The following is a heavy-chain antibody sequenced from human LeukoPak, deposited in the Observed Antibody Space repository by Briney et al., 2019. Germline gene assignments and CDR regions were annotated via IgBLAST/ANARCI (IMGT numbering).Heavy chain of an antibody. D-gene: IGHD2-15*01. CDR1: GYSISSSNW. CDR3: ARVGYCSGGSCSGFDY. J-gene: IGHJ4*02. CDR2: IYYRGST. V-gene: IGHV4-28*01. Sequence: SETLSLTCAVSGYSISSSNWWGWIRQPPGKGLEWIGYIYYRGSTYYNPSLKSRVTMSVDTSKSQSSLKLSSVTAVDTAVYYCARVGYCSGGSCSGFDYWGQGTLVTVSS.